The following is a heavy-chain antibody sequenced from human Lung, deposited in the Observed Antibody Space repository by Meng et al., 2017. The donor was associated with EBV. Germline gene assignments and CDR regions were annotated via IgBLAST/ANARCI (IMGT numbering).Heavy chain of an antibody. Sequence: QVELVQPGAEVKKPGASVKVSCKASGYTFTGYYMHWVRQAPGQGLEWMGRINPNSGGTNYAQKFQGRVTMTRDTSISTAYMELSRLRSDDTAVYYCAHQAVAGTRGWFDPWGQGTLVTVSS. CDR1: GYTFTGYY. J-gene: IGHJ5*02. CDR3: AHQAVAGTRGWFDP. CDR2: INPNSGGT. D-gene: IGHD6-19*01. V-gene: IGHV1-2*06.